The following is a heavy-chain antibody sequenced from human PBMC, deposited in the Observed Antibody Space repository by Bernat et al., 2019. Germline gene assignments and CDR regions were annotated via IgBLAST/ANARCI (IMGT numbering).Heavy chain of an antibody. V-gene: IGHV4-4*02. CDR2: IYHSGIT. Sequence: QVQLQESGPGLVKPSGTLSLTCAVSGDSITDRNWWSWVRQPPGKGLEWIGEIYHSGITNYNPSLKSRFTISVDTPKTQFSLKLSSVTATDTAVYYCAGGRRTGDSWGQGTLVTVSS. J-gene: IGHJ4*02. CDR3: AGGRRTGDS. CDR1: GDSITDRNW. D-gene: IGHD3-16*01.